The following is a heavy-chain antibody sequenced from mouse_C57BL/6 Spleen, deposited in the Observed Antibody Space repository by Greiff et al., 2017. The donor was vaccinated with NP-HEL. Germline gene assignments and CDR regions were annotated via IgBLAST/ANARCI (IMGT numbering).Heavy chain of an antibody. CDR1: GYTFTDYN. CDR2: INHNNGGT. Sequence: EVQVVESGPELVKPGASVKIPCKASGYTFTDYNMDWVKQSHGKSLEWIGDINHNNGGTIYNQKFKGKATLTVDKSSSTADMELRSLTSEDTAVYYCARSGSSYVDWYFDVWGTGTTVTVSS. D-gene: IGHD1-1*01. V-gene: IGHV1-18*01. J-gene: IGHJ1*03. CDR3: ARSGSSYVDWYFDV.